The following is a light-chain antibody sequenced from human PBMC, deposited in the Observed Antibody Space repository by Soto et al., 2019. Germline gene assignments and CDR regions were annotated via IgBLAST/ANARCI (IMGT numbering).Light chain of an antibody. CDR2: RNK. J-gene: IGLJ2*01. CDR1: SSNIGSTY. CDR3: AACNDSLSGVV. V-gene: IGLV1-47*01. Sequence: QAVVTQPPSASGTPGQRVTISCSGSSSNIGSTYIYWYQQLPGTAPKLLIYRNKQRPSGVHDRFSGSKSGTSASLAISGLRSEDEADYYCAACNDSLSGVVFGGGTKLTVL.